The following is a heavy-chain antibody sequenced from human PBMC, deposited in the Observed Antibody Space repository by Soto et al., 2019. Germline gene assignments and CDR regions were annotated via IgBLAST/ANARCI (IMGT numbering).Heavy chain of an antibody. D-gene: IGHD3-22*01. CDR1: GFTFSSYS. J-gene: IGHJ3*02. V-gene: IGHV3-7*01. CDR2: IKRDGSET. Sequence: PGGSLRLSCAASGFTFSSYSMNWVRQAPGKGLEWVANIKRDGSETHYVDSVKGRFTISRDNTKKSLYLQMKSLRVEDTAVYYCARDAYDYDSSGYYRYDAFDIWGQGTMVTVSS. CDR3: ARDAYDYDSSGYYRYDAFDI.